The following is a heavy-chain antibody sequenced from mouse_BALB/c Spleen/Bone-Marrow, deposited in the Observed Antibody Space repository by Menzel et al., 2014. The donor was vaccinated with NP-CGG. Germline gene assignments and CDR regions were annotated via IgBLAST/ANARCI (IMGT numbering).Heavy chain of an antibody. J-gene: IGHJ2*01. CDR1: GFTFSGYG. CDR2: ISGSGSST. Sequence: EVMLVESGGGLVQPGGSLKLSCAASGFTFSGYGMSWVRQTPDRGLELVATISGSGSSTYYPDSVKGRFTISRDNARNTLYLQMSSLKSEDTAMHYCARGRDWFDYWGQGTTLTVSS. CDR3: ARGRDWFDY. V-gene: IGHV5-6-3*01. D-gene: IGHD3-3*01.